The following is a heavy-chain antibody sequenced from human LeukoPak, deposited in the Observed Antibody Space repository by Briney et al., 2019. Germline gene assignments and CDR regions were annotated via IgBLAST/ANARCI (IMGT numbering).Heavy chain of an antibody. V-gene: IGHV1-3*02. Sequence: ASVKVSCKASGYTFTNYALHWVRQAPGQSLEWMGWTNGATGNTRFSQDFQGRLTITIDTSASTGYVELSSMRAEDTAVYYCGRSPGGNARTWLDYWGQGTLVTVSS. CDR2: TNGATGNT. CDR3: GRSPGGNARTWLDY. CDR1: GYTFTNYA. D-gene: IGHD4-23*01. J-gene: IGHJ4*02.